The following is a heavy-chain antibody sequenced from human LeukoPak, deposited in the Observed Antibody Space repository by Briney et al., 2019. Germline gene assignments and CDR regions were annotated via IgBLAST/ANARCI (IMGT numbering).Heavy chain of an antibody. Sequence: GGSLRLSCAASGFTFSSYEMNWVRQAPGKGLEWVSYISSSGSTIYYADSVKGRFTIARDDAKNSLYLQMNSLRAEDTAVYFCARDKGGMVPFDYWGQGTLVTVSS. CDR1: GFTFSSYE. CDR2: ISSSGSTI. V-gene: IGHV3-48*03. CDR3: ARDKGGMVPFDY. D-gene: IGHD3-10*01. J-gene: IGHJ4*02.